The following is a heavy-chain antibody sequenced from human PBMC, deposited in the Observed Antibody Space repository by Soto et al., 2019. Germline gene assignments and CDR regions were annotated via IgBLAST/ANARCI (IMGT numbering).Heavy chain of an antibody. CDR2: IYYSGST. J-gene: IGHJ6*03. CDR1: GGSISSGGYY. D-gene: IGHD2-2*01. Sequence: QVQLQESGPGLVKPSQTLSLTCTVSGGSISSGGYYWSWIRQHPGKGLEWSGYIYYSGSTSYNPSLKSRVTISVDASKHQFPLKRSSVAAEDRAVYYCAGGASSSTSCYFCYYYYVDVWGKGTTVTVSS. CDR3: AGGASSSTSCYFCYYYYVDV. V-gene: IGHV4-31*03.